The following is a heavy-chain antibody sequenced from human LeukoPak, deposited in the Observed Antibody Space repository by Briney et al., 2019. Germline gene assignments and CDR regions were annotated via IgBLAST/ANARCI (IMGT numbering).Heavy chain of an antibody. CDR3: ARCSSGYYYYYYMDV. V-gene: IGHV3-7*01. D-gene: IGHD6-6*01. Sequence: GGSLRLSCAASGLTFSNYWMSWVRQAPGKGLEWVANINQNEKETYYVDSVKGRFTISRDNAKNSLYLQMNSLRAEDTAVYYCARCSSGYYYYYYMDVWGKGTTVTVSS. J-gene: IGHJ6*03. CDR1: GLTFSNYW. CDR2: INQNEKET.